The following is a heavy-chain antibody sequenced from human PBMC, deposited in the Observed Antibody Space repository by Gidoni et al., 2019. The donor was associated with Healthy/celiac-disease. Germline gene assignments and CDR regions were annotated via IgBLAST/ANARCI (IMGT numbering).Heavy chain of an antibody. Sequence: EVQLVESGGGLVQPGGSLRLSCAASGFTFSGYEINWVRQAPGKGLEWVSYISSSGSTIYYADSVKGRFTISRYNAKNSLYLQMNSLRAEDTAVYYCARDSLPYYDSSGYFDYWVPGNPGHRLL. V-gene: IGHV3-48*03. CDR2: ISSSGSTI. CDR1: GFTFSGYE. D-gene: IGHD3-22*01. CDR3: ARDSLPYYDSSGYFDY. J-gene: IGHJ4*02.